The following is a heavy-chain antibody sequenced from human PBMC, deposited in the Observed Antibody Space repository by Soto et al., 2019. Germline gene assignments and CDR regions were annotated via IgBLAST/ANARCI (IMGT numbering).Heavy chain of an antibody. V-gene: IGHV2-5*02. Sequence: QITLRETGPSLVKPTQTLTLTRTFSGFSLSTSGVSVAWFRQPPVKALEWVALIYWDGNKGYSPSLESRLTITKDSSKIQVVLTMTYMDPVDTATYYCAHRHSSSGSYYFDYWGPGTLVTVSS. D-gene: IGHD3-10*01. CDR1: GFSLSTSGVS. CDR2: IYWDGNK. CDR3: AHRHSSSGSYYFDY. J-gene: IGHJ4*02.